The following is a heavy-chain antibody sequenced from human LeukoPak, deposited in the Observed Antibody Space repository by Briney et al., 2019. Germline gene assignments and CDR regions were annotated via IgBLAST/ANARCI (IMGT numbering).Heavy chain of an antibody. D-gene: IGHD2-15*01. J-gene: IGHJ5*02. CDR3: ARDRGYCSGGSCYRWFDP. CDR1: VGSLSSDC. Sequence: SETLSLTCTVSVGSLSSDCWSWIRQPPGKGLEGGGYMYYSGSTNYNPSLKSRVTISVDTSKNQFYLKLSSVTAADTAVYYCARDRGYCSGGSCYRWFDPWGQGTLVTVSS. CDR2: MYYSGST. V-gene: IGHV4-59*13.